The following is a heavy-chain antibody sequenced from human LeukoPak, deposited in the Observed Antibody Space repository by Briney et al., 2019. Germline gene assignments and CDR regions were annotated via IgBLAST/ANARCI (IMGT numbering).Heavy chain of an antibody. CDR1: GYTFTGYY. Sequence: ASVKVSCKASGYTFTGYYMHWVRQAPGQGLEWMGWINPNSGGTNYAQKFQGRVTMTRDTSISTAYMELSRLRSDDTAVYYRARSSVVPAAHYFDYWGQGTLVTVSS. CDR2: INPNSGGT. CDR3: ARSSVVPAAHYFDY. V-gene: IGHV1-2*02. D-gene: IGHD2-2*01. J-gene: IGHJ4*02.